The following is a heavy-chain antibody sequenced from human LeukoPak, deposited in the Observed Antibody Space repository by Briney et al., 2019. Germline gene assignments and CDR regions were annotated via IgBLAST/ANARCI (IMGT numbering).Heavy chain of an antibody. CDR2: INHSGGT. V-gene: IGHV4-34*01. Sequence: SETLSLTCAVYGGSFSGYYWSWIRQPPGKGLEWVGEINHSGGTNYNPSLKSRVTISVGTSKNQFSLKLSSVTAADTAVYYCARASGAAPKSPFDYWGQGTLVTVSS. CDR1: GGSFSGYY. D-gene: IGHD1-26*01. J-gene: IGHJ4*02. CDR3: ARASGAAPKSPFDY.